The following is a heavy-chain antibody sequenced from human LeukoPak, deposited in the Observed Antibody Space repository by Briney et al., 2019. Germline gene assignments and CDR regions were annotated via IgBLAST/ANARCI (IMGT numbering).Heavy chain of an antibody. CDR3: ATNPGYYDSSGYWHYFDY. CDR1: GYTFTGYY. J-gene: IGHJ4*02. Sequence: GASVKVSCKASGYTFTGYYMHWVRQAPGQGLEWMGWINPNSGGTNYAQKFQGRVTMTRDTSISTAYMELSRLRSDDTAVYYCATNPGYYDSSGYWHYFDYRGQGTLVTVSS. V-gene: IGHV1-2*02. D-gene: IGHD3-22*01. CDR2: INPNSGGT.